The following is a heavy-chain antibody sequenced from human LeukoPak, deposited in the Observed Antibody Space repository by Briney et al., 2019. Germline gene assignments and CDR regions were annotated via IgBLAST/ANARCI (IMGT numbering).Heavy chain of an antibody. J-gene: IGHJ4*02. V-gene: IGHV3-23*01. CDR1: GFTFSDYA. Sequence: GGSLRLSCAASGFTFSDYAMSWVRQAPGKGLEWVSVISGDGARTFYADSVKGRFTISRDNSKNTLYLQMNSLRAEDTAVYYCAKDKEGGSGSYIPLFDYWGQGTLVTVSS. CDR2: ISGDGART. CDR3: AKDKEGGSGSYIPLFDY. D-gene: IGHD1-26*01.